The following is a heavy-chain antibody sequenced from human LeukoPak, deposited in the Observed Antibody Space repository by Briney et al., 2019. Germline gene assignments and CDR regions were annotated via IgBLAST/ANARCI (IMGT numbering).Heavy chain of an antibody. J-gene: IGHJ4*02. CDR1: GFTFGDYA. Sequence: TGGSLSLSCTASGFTFGDYAMSWVRQAPGKGLEWGGFIRSKAYGGSTEYAASLNGIFTISTDDSKSIAYLQMNSLKTEDTAVYYCTRAYYYDSSGKGDYWGQGTLVTVSS. CDR2: IRSKAYGGST. CDR3: TRAYYYDSSGKGDY. V-gene: IGHV3-49*04. D-gene: IGHD3-22*01.